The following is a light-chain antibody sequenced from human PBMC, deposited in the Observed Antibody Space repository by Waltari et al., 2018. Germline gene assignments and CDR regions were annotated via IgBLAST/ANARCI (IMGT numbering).Light chain of an antibody. V-gene: IGKV3-20*01. CDR2: GAS. CDR3: QQYGSSPRT. CDR1: QSVSSSY. J-gene: IGKJ3*01. Sequence: EIVLTQSPGTLSLSPGERATLSCRASQSVSSSYLAWYQQKPGQAPRLLIYGASSGATGIPDRFSGSGSGTDFTLTISRLEPEDCAVYYCQQYGSSPRTFGPGTKVDIK.